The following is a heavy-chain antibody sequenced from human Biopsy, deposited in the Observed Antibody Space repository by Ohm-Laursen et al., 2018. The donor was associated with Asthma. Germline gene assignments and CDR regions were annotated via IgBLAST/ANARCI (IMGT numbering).Heavy chain of an antibody. J-gene: IGHJ4*02. CDR3: ARGMLSGFCSDGSCYHFDD. Sequence: ASVKASCKVSGYTLTRDINWTRQATGKGLERMGGMNAYCGNTDYAQKFQSRVTMARDTSISTAYMELSSLRSEDTAAHSCARGMLSGFCSDGSCYHFDDWGQGTLVTVSS. CDR1: GYTLTRD. D-gene: IGHD2-15*01. V-gene: IGHV1-8*01. CDR2: MNAYCGNT.